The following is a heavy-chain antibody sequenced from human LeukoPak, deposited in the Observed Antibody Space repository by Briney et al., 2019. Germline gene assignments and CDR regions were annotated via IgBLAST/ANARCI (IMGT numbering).Heavy chain of an antibody. V-gene: IGHV3-48*03. CDR1: GFTFSSYE. D-gene: IGHD5-12*01. Sequence: GGSLRLSCAASGFTFSSYEMHWVRQAPGKGLEWVADISSSGTTIYYADSVKGRFTISRDNAKNSLYLQINSLRAEDTAVYYCARLLVATPGVDPWGQGTLVTVSS. CDR2: ISSSGTTI. CDR3: ARLLVATPGVDP. J-gene: IGHJ5*02.